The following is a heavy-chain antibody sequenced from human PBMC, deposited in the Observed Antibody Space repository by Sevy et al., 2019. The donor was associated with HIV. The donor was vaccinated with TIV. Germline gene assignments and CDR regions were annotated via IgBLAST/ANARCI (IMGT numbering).Heavy chain of an antibody. CDR2: IYTSGST. CDR1: GGSISSYY. CDR3: AREGGYSLYYYGMDV. Sequence: SETLSLTCTVSGGSISSYYWSWIRQPAGKGLEWIGRIYTSGSTNYNPSLKSRVTMSVDTSKNQFSLKLGSVTAADTAVYYCAREGGYSLYYYGMDVWGQGTTVTVSS. D-gene: IGHD2-21*01. J-gene: IGHJ6*02. V-gene: IGHV4-4*07.